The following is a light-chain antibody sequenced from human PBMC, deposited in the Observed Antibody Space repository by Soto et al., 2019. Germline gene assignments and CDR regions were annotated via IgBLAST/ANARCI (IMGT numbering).Light chain of an antibody. V-gene: IGLV2-14*03. Sequence: QSALTQPASVSGSPGQSITISCTGTSSDIGYYDSVSWYQRHPGRVPKLIIYDVSGRPSGVSNRFSGSKFGVTASLTISGLXADXXAXXXCASYXXXKTHVVFGGGTKLTVL. CDR3: ASYXXXKTHVV. CDR2: DVS. CDR1: SSDIGYYDS. J-gene: IGLJ2*01.